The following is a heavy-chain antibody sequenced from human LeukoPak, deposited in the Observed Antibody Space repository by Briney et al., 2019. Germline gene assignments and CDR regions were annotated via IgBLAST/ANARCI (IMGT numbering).Heavy chain of an antibody. D-gene: IGHD3-22*01. CDR3: ARPDSSGAFDI. V-gene: IGHV4-39*01. Sequence: SETLSLTCTVSGGSISSSSYYWGWIRQPPGKGLEWIGSIYYSGSTYYNPSLKSRVTISVDTSKNQFSLKLSSVTAADTAVYYCARPDSSGAFDIWGQGTMVTVSS. CDR1: GGSISSSSYY. CDR2: IYYSGST. J-gene: IGHJ3*02.